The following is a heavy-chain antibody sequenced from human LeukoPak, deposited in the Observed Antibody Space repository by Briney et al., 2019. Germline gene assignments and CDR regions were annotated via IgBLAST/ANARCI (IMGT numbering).Heavy chain of an antibody. J-gene: IGHJ4*02. V-gene: IGHV3-23*01. Sequence: HPGGSLRLSCAASGFTFSSYAMSWVRQAPGKGLEWVSAISGSGGSTYYADSVKGRFTISRDNSKNTLYLQMNSLRAEDTAVYYCAKVDMYYDSSGRVDYWGQGTLVTVSS. CDR3: AKVDMYYDSSGRVDY. CDR1: GFTFSSYA. CDR2: ISGSGGST. D-gene: IGHD3-22*01.